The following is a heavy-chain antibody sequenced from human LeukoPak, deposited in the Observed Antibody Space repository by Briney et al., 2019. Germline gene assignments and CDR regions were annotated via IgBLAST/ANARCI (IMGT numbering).Heavy chain of an antibody. D-gene: IGHD3-22*01. V-gene: IGHV3-7*01. CDR2: INQDGSEK. CDR3: AGGSSGL. Sequence: GGSLRLSCATSEFTFSRYSMYWVRQAPGKGLECVANINQDGSEKYYVDPVKGRFTISRDNAKNSLYLQMNSLRAEDTAVYYCAGGSSGLWGQGTMVTVSS. CDR1: EFTFSRYS. J-gene: IGHJ3*01.